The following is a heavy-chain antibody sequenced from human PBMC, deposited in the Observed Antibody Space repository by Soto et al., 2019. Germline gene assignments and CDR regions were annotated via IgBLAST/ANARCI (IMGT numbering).Heavy chain of an antibody. CDR3: AKDTHTVTASYFDY. D-gene: IGHD4-4*01. V-gene: IGHV3-23*01. J-gene: IGHJ4*02. CDR1: GFIFSDYA. Sequence: EVQLLESGGGLVQPGGSLRLSCAASGFIFSDYAMSWVRLAPGKGLEWVSTISGSGRSTYYADSVEGRFTISRDNSKNTLSLQMDSLRAEDTAVYYCAKDTHTVTASYFDYWGQGILVTVSS. CDR2: ISGSGRST.